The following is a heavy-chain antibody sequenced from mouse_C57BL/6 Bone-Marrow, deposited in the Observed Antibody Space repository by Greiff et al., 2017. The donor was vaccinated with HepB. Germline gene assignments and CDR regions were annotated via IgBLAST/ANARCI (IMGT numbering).Heavy chain of an antibody. V-gene: IGHV1-4*01. CDR3: ASFYYFDY. J-gene: IGHJ2*01. CDR2: INPSSGYT. CDR1: GYTFTSYT. Sequence: QVQLQQSGAELARPGASVKMSCKASGYTFTSYTMHWVNQRPGQGLEWIGYINPSSGYTKYNQKFKDKATLTAGKSSSTAYMQLSSLTSEDSAVYYCASFYYFDYWGQGTTLTVSS.